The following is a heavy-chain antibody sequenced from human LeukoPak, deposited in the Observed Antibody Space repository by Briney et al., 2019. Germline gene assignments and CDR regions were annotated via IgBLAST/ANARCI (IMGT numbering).Heavy chain of an antibody. J-gene: IGHJ4*02. V-gene: IGHV3-7*01. CDR1: GFSVSSSW. CDR2: IKQDGSEK. CDR3: AREWQGGIAAAGTRIEGDY. Sequence: PGGSLRLSCAVSGFSVSSSWMTWVRQPPGKWMEWVAYIKQDGSEKNYVDSVKGRFTISRDNAENSLFLQMNSLRVEDTAVYYCAREWQGGIAAAGTRIEGDYWGQGTLVAVSS. D-gene: IGHD6-13*01.